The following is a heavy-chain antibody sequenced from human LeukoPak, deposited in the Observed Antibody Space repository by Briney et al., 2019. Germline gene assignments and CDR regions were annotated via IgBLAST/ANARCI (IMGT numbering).Heavy chain of an antibody. Sequence: SETLSLTCAVYGESFSGYFWTWIRQPPGKGLEWIGEINHSGIINYNPFLKSRVTISVDTSKNQFSLKLSSVTAADTAVYYCARVYGSGWFLDYWGQGTLVTVSS. CDR3: ARVYGSGWFLDY. D-gene: IGHD6-19*01. J-gene: IGHJ4*02. CDR1: GESFSGYF. CDR2: INHSGII. V-gene: IGHV4-34*01.